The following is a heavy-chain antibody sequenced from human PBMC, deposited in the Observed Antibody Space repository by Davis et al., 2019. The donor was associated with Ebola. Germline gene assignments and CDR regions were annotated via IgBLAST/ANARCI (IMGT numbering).Heavy chain of an antibody. V-gene: IGHV3-11*01. Sequence: PGGSLRLSCAASGFTFSDYYMSWIRQAPGKGLEWVSYISSSGSIIYYADSVKGRFTISRDNAKNSLYLQMNGLRAEDTAVYFCARDLRSGHCSSTSCYKPGGYWGQGTLVTVSS. CDR1: GFTFSDYY. CDR3: ARDLRSGHCSSTSCYKPGGY. D-gene: IGHD2-2*02. CDR2: ISSSGSII. J-gene: IGHJ4*02.